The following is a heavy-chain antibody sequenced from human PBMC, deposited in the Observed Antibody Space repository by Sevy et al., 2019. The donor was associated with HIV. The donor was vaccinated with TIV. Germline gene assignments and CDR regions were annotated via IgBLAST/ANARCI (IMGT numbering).Heavy chain of an antibody. CDR1: GYTFTGYY. CDR2: INPNSGGT. D-gene: IGHD2-2*01. CDR3: ARAGGYCSSTSCPYYYYYGMDV. V-gene: IGHV1-2*02. J-gene: IGHJ6*02. Sequence: ASVKVSCKASGYTFTGYYMHWVRQAPGQVLEWMGWINPNSGGTNYAQKFQGRVTMTRDTSISTAYMELSRLRSDDTAVYYCARAGGYCSSTSCPYYYYYGMDVWGQGTTVTVSS.